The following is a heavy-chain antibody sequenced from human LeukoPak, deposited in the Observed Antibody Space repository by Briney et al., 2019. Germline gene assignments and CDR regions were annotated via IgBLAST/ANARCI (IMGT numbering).Heavy chain of an antibody. CDR2: IIPISGTA. V-gene: IGHV1-69*05. D-gene: IGHD5-18*01. CDR3: ARGYSYGPYYFDY. Sequence: ASVKVSCKASGGTFSSYAISWVRQAPGQGLEWMGGIIPISGTANYAQKFQGRVTITTDESTSTAYMELSSLRSEDTAVYYCARGYSYGPYYFDYWGQGTLVTVSS. J-gene: IGHJ4*02. CDR1: GGTFSSYA.